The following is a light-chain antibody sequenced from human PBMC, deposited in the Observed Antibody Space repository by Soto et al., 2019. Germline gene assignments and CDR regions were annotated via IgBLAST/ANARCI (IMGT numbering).Light chain of an antibody. V-gene: IGLV1-51*01. J-gene: IGLJ3*02. CDR1: SSNIGNNY. Sequence: QSVLTQPPSVSAAPGQKVTISCSGTSSNIGNNYVSWYRHLPGTAPKLLIYDNYKRPSGIPDRFSGSKSGTSATLGVTGLQTGDEADYYCGTWDSSLSAWVFGGGTKLTVL. CDR2: DNY. CDR3: GTWDSSLSAWV.